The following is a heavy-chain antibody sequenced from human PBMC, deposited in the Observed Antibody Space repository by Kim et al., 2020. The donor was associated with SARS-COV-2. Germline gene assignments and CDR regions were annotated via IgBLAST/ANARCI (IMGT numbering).Heavy chain of an antibody. V-gene: IGHV3-11*06. J-gene: IGHJ3*02. D-gene: IGHD5-12*01. CDR3: ASFGYVETFPAHRIRDVNHAFDI. CDR2: ISSSSSYT. CDR1: GFTFSDYY. Sequence: GGSLRLSCAASGFTFSDYYMSWIRQAPGKGLEWVSYISSSSSYTNYADSVKGRFTISRDNAKNSLYLQMNSLRAEDTAVYYCASFGYVETFPAHRIRDVNHAFDIWGQGTMVTVSS.